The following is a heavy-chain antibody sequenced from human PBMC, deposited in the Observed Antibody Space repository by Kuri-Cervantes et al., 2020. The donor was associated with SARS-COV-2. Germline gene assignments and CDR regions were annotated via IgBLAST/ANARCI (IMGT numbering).Heavy chain of an antibody. CDR2: IYSSGST. CDR1: GASINDYY. Sequence: SETLSLTCTVSGASINDYYWTWIRQPAGQGLEWIGRIYSSGSTNYNPSLKSRVTMSIDTSTNQFSLRLTSVTAADTAVYYCASSHITTYYYYCMKVWGKGTTVTVSS. V-gene: IGHV4-4*07. D-gene: IGHD1-20*01. CDR3: ASSHITTYYYYCMKV. J-gene: IGHJ6*03.